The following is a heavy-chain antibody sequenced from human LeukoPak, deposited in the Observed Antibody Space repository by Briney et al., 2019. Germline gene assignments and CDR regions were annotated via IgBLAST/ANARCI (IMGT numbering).Heavy chain of an antibody. D-gene: IGHD3-22*01. CDR2: IIPILGIA. V-gene: IGHV1-69*04. CDR3: ARGMDYDSSGYPLPHWYFDL. J-gene: IGHJ2*01. CDR1: GGTFSSYA. Sequence: ASVKVSCKASGGTFSSYAISWVRQAPGQGLEWVGRIIPILGIAKYAQKFQGRVTITADKSTSTAYMELSSLRSEDTAVYYCARGMDYDSSGYPLPHWYFDLWGRGTLVTVSS.